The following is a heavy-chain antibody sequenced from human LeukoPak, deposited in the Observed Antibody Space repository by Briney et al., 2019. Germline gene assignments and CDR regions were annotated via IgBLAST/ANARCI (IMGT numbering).Heavy chain of an antibody. Sequence: PGGSLRLSCAASGFTFSSYAMSWVRQAPGKGLEWVSAISGSGGSTYYADSVKGRFTISRDNSKNTLYLQMNSLRAEDTAVYYCAKSDYDFWSGYRNYYYGMDVWGQGTTVTVSS. J-gene: IGHJ6*02. CDR1: GFTFSSYA. V-gene: IGHV3-23*01. D-gene: IGHD3-3*01. CDR2: ISGSGGST. CDR3: AKSDYDFWSGYRNYYYGMDV.